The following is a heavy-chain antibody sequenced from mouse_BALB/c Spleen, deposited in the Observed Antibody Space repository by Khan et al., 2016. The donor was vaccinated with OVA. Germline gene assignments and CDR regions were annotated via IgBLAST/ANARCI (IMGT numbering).Heavy chain of an antibody. V-gene: IGHV14-3*02. Sequence: DVQLQESGAELVKPGASVKLSCTASGFNIKDTYMHWVKQRPEQGLEWIGRIDPANGNTKYDPKFQGKATITADTSSNTAYLQLRSLTSEDTAVYYCASKGNDYYARDYWGEGTSVTVSS. CDR2: IDPANGNT. CDR3: ASKGNDYYARDY. D-gene: IGHD2-2*01. J-gene: IGHJ4*01. CDR1: GFNIKDTY.